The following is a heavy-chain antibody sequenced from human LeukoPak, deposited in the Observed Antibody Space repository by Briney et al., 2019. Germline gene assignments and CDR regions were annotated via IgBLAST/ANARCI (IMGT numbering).Heavy chain of an antibody. J-gene: IGHJ4*02. CDR1: RFTVSSYW. CDR2: INSDGGTT. V-gene: IGHV3-74*01. CDR3: ARDYGDYSGKDY. Sequence: GGSLRLSCAASRFTVSSYWMHWVRQPPGKGLVWVSRINSDGGTTTYADSVKDRFTISRDNSKNTLYLQMNSLRAEDTAVYYCARDYGDYSGKDYWGQGTLVTVSS. D-gene: IGHD4-17*01.